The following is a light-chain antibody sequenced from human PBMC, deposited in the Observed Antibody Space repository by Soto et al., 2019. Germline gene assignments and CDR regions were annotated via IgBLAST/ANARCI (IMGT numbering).Light chain of an antibody. V-gene: IGLV2-14*01. CDR1: TSDVGGYNY. CDR2: EVT. CDR3: GSYKGSITYV. J-gene: IGLJ1*01. Sequence: QSALTQPASVSGSLGQSITISCTGTTSDVGGYNYVSWYQQHPGKAPILMIYEVTNRPSGVSNRFSGSKSGNTASLTISGLQVEDEAESFCGSYKGSITYVFGTGPKVTVL.